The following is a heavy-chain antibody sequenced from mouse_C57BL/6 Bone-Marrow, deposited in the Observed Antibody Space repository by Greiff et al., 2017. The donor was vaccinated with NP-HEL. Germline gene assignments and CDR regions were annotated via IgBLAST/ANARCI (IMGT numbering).Heavy chain of an antibody. CDR3: ARKGIYYSTLMDY. D-gene: IGHD2-5*01. V-gene: IGHV2-2*01. Sequence: SPGKGLEWLGVIWSGGSTDYNAAFISRLSISKDNSKSQVFFKMNSLQADDTAIYYCARKGIYYSTLMDYWGQGTSVTVSS. CDR2: IWSGGST. J-gene: IGHJ4*01.